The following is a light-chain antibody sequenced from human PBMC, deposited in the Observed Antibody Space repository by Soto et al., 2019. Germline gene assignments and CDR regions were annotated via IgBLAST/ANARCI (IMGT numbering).Light chain of an antibody. V-gene: IGLV2-14*03. CDR2: DVS. CDR1: SSDDGDYNH. Sequence: QSVLTQPASVSGSPGQWITISCTGTSSDDGDYNHVSWYQQHPGKAPKLMIYDVSHRPSGVSNRFSGSKSGNTASLTISGLQAEDEADYYCSSYTTSSTLFGAGTKLTVL. J-gene: IGLJ2*01. CDR3: SSYTTSSTL.